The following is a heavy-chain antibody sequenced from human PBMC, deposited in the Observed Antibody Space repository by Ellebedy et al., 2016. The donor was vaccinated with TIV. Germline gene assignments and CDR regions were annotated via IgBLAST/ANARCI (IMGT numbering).Heavy chain of an antibody. D-gene: IGHD2-21*02. Sequence: GESLKISCETSGFIFANYGMHWVRQAPGKGLEWVAFIWYDGGNKYYADSVKGRFTISRDNSKNTLYLQMNNLGAEDTAVFYCARDRHVDRGDCLDNWGQGTLVTVSS. J-gene: IGHJ4*02. V-gene: IGHV3-33*01. CDR3: ARDRHVDRGDCLDN. CDR1: GFIFANYG. CDR2: IWYDGGNK.